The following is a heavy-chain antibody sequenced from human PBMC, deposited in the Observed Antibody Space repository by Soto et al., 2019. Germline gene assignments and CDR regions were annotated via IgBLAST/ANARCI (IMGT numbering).Heavy chain of an antibody. J-gene: IGHJ4*02. CDR3: ARASLSPGGLTFDY. D-gene: IGHD3-16*01. Sequence: PSETLSLTCTVSGGSISSYYWSWIRQPPGKGLEWIGYIYYSGSTNYNPSLKSRVTISVDTSKNQFSLKLSSVTAADTAVYYCARASLSPGGLTFDYWGQGTLVTVSS. V-gene: IGHV4-59*01. CDR1: GGSISSYY. CDR2: IYYSGST.